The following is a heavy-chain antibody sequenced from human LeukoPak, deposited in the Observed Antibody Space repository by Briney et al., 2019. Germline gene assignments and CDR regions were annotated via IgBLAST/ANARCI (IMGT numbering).Heavy chain of an antibody. J-gene: IGHJ4*02. CDR1: GFTFSNYA. CDR3: AARYCSNGVCHFY. V-gene: IGHV3-23*01. CDR2: ISGSGGST. D-gene: IGHD2-8*01. Sequence: GGSLRLSCTASGFTFSNYAMSWVRQAPGKGLEWVSAISGSGGSTGYADSVKGRFTISRDNSKNTLYLQMNSLRAEDTAVYYCAARYCSNGVCHFYWGQGTLVTVSS.